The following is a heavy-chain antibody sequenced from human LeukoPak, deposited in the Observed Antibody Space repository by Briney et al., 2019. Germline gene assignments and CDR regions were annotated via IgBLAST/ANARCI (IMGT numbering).Heavy chain of an antibody. Sequence: PSETLSHICTVSGGSISSYYRSWIRQAAGKGLEWIGRIYTSGSTDYNPSLESRVTMSVDMSKNQFSLKLSSVTAADTAVYYCATYTSGSPYFDYWGQGTLVTVSS. CDR2: IYTSGST. CDR1: GGSISSYY. V-gene: IGHV4-4*07. CDR3: ATYTSGSPYFDY. D-gene: IGHD5-12*01. J-gene: IGHJ4*02.